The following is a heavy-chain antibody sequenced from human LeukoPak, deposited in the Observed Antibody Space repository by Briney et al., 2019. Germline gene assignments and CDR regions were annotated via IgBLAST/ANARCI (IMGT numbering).Heavy chain of an antibody. CDR1: GYSFGSHH. CDR2: MYFNSDSA. D-gene: IGHD2-15*01. CDR3: ARDNKWSSDY. V-gene: IGHV1-46*01. Sequence: ASVKVSCKASGYSFGSHHIHWVRQAPGQGLEWMGIMYFNSDSATYAQKFQGRVSMTRDTSTSTVYLDLSSLTYEDTAVYYCARDNKWSSDYWGQGTLVTVSS. J-gene: IGHJ4*02.